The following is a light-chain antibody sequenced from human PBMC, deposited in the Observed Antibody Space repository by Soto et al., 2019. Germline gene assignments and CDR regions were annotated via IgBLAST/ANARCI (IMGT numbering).Light chain of an antibody. CDR2: SAS. Sequence: EIVMTQSPATLSVSPGETATLSCRASQRVGINLAWYQQKPGQAPRLLIYSASTRASGIPDRFSGSGSGTEFTLTISSLQSEDFAFFYCQQYDDRPRTFGQGTKVEIK. J-gene: IGKJ1*01. CDR3: QQYDDRPRT. V-gene: IGKV3-15*01. CDR1: QRVGIN.